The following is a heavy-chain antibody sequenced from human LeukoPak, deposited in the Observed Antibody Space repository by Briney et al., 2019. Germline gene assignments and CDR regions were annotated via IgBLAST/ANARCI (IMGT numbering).Heavy chain of an antibody. Sequence: SETLSLTCSVSGVSISSSPYYWGWIRQPPGKGLEWIGSMDYSGSTHYNPPLKSRVTISLDTSKNQFSLKLSSVTAADTAVYFCGKCLTMVNTGMDVWGQGTTVTVSS. V-gene: IGHV4-39*01. D-gene: IGHD4/OR15-4a*01. CDR2: MDYSGST. J-gene: IGHJ6*02. CDR3: GKCLTMVNTGMDV. CDR1: GVSISSSPYY.